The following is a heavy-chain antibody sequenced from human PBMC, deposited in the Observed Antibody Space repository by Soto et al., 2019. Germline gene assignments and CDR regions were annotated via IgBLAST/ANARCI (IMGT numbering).Heavy chain of an antibody. CDR3: ARDKLGEDLEANYYYYGMDV. D-gene: IGHD2-21*01. CDR2: IYHSGST. CDR1: GGSISSSNW. J-gene: IGHJ6*02. Sequence: SETLSLTCAVSGGSISSSNWWSWVRQPPGKGLEWIGEIYHSGSTNYNPSLKSRVTISVDKSKNQFSLKLSSVTAADTAVYYCARDKLGEDLEANYYYYGMDVWGQGTTVTVSS. V-gene: IGHV4-4*02.